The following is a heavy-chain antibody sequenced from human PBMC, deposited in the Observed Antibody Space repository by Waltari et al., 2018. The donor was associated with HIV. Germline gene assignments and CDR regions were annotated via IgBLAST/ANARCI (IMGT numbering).Heavy chain of an antibody. CDR2: ISGSGGST. J-gene: IGHJ6*02. Sequence: VQLLEAGVGLVQHGGSLRLSCAASGFTFSRYAMSWVRQAPGKGLEWVSAISGSGGSTYYADSVKGRFTISRDNSKNTLYLQMNSLRAEDTAVYYCAKDPTTTAYYYYYGMDVWGQGTTVTVSS. CDR3: AKDPTTTAYYYYYGMDV. V-gene: IGHV3-23*01. D-gene: IGHD1-26*01. CDR1: GFTFSRYA.